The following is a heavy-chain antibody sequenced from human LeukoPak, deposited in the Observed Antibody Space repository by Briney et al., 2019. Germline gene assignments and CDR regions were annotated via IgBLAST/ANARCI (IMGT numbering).Heavy chain of an antibody. CDR1: GFTVSTTY. D-gene: IGHD6-19*01. J-gene: IGHJ4*02. Sequence: PGGSLRLSCAASGFTVSTTYMSWVRQAPGKGLEWVSVMYSGGSTFYADSVKGRFTISRDNSKNTLYLQMNSLRAEDTAVYYCAKGSSSGWYGDWDYWGQGTLVTVSS. V-gene: IGHV3-53*01. CDR2: MYSGGST. CDR3: AKGSSSGWYGDWDY.